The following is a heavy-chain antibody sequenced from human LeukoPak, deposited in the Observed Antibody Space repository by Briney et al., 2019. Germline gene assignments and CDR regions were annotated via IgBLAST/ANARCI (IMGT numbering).Heavy chain of an antibody. J-gene: IGHJ4*02. CDR2: IYSGGST. CDR1: GFTVSSNY. V-gene: IGHV3-66*01. Sequence: GGSLRLSCAASGFTVSSNYMSWVRQAPGKGLEWVSVIYSGGSTYYADSVKGRFTISRDNSKNTLYLQMNSLRAEDTAVYYCARSSIAAAGTGYFDYWGQGTLVTVSP. D-gene: IGHD6-13*01. CDR3: ARSSIAAAGTGYFDY.